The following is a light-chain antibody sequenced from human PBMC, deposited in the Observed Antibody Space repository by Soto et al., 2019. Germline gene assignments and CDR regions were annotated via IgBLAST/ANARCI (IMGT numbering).Light chain of an antibody. CDR1: QSVSRW. CDR2: GAS. J-gene: IGKJ1*01. Sequence: DIQMTQSPSTLSGSVGDRVTITCRASQSVSRWLAWYQQKPGEAPRVLISGASNLQSGVPSRFSGSGSGTDFTLTISSLQSEDFASYFCQHTFNSPPWTFGQGTKVE. CDR3: QHTFNSPPWT. V-gene: IGKV1-5*01.